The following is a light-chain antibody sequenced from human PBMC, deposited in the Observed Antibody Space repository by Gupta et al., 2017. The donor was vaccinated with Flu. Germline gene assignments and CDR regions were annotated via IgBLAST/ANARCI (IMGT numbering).Light chain of an antibody. V-gene: IGKV4-1*01. CDR3: QQYLSPPYT. Sequence: YLGERVTINCKSSQSVLYSINNKNYFAWYQQKPGQPPKLLIYWASTRESGVPDRFSGSGSGTDFTLTISSLQAEDVAVYYCQQYLSPPYTFGQGTKLEIK. CDR2: WAS. J-gene: IGKJ2*01. CDR1: QSVLYSINNKNY.